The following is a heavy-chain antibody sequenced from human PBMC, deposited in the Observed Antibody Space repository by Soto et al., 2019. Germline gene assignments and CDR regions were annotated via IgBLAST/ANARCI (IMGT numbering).Heavy chain of an antibody. CDR1: GYTFTSYA. J-gene: IGHJ4*02. V-gene: IGHV1-3*01. D-gene: IGHD3-22*01. Sequence: ASVKVSSKASGYTFTSYAMHWVRQAPGQRLERMGWINAGNGNTTYSQKFQARVTITRDTSTSTAYMELRSLRSDDTAVYYCARDHFPTYCYDSSGYYNPLDYWGEGTLV. CDR2: INAGNGNT. CDR3: ARDHFPTYCYDSSGYYNPLDY.